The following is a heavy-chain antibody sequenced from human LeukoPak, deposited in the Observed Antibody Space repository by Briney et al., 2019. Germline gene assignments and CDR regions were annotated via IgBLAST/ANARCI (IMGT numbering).Heavy chain of an antibody. CDR1: GGSISSYY. V-gene: IGHV4-59*08. D-gene: IGHD6-13*01. CDR3: ARSEGGSSWYPGAFDI. J-gene: IGHJ3*02. Sequence: SETLSLTCTVSGGSISSYYWSWIRQPPGKGLEWIGYIYYSGSTNYNPSLKSRVTISVDTSKNQFSLKLSSVTAADTAVYYRARSEGGSSWYPGAFDIWGQGTMVTVSS. CDR2: IYYSGST.